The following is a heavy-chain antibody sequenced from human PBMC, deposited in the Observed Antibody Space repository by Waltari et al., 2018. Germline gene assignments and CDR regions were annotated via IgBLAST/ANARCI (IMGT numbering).Heavy chain of an antibody. CDR3: ASGYSSGWYTSFDY. V-gene: IGHV3-48*03. CDR1: GFTFSSYE. D-gene: IGHD6-19*01. Sequence: EVQLVESGGGLVQPGGYLRLSCAASGFTFSSYEMNWVRQAPGKGLGWVSYSSSSGSTIDYADAVKGRFTSSRDNAKNSLYLQMNSLRAEDTAVYYCASGYSSGWYTSFDYWGQGTLVTVSS. J-gene: IGHJ4*02. CDR2: SSSSGSTI.